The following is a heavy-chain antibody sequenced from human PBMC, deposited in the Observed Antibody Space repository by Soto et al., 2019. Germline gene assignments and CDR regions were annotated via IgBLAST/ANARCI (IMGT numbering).Heavy chain of an antibody. CDR2: IRSKPNNFAT. CDR3: ARHFSWSYGMDA. J-gene: IGHJ6*02. D-gene: IGHD3-3*01. V-gene: IGHV3-73*02. Sequence: EVQLVQSGGGLVQPGGSLKLSCSASGFTFSGSDIHWVRQASGRGLEWLGRIRSKPNNFATVYGESVRGRVTFSRDDSQKTAYLQLSSLKSDDAAVYYWARHFSWSYGMDAWGLGTTVTVS. CDR1: GFTFSGSD.